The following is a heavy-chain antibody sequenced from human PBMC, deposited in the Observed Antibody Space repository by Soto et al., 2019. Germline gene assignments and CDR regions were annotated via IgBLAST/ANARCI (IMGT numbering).Heavy chain of an antibody. CDR1: GFTFSSYA. CDR3: AKDRFDYGDYRLGLLWFDP. CDR2: ISGSGGST. D-gene: IGHD4-17*01. V-gene: IGHV3-23*01. J-gene: IGHJ5*02. Sequence: GGFLRLSCAASGFTFSSYAMSWVRQAPGKGLEWVSAISGSGGSTYYADSVKGRFTISRDNSKNTLYLQMNSLRAEDTAVYYCAKDRFDYGDYRLGLLWFDPWGQGTLVTVSS.